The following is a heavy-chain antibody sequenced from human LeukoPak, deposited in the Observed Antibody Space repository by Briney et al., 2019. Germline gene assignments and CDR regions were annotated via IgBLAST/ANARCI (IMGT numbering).Heavy chain of an antibody. D-gene: IGHD6-13*01. CDR1: GGTFSSYA. J-gene: IGHJ5*02. CDR2: IIPIFGTA. Sequence: SVKVSCKASGGTFSSYAISWVRQAPGQGLEWMGGIIPIFGTANYAQKFQGRVTITADASTSTAYMELSSLRAEDTDVYYWARGPYSSSWYRNLFDPWGQGTLVTVSS. V-gene: IGHV1-69*13. CDR3: ARGPYSSSWYRNLFDP.